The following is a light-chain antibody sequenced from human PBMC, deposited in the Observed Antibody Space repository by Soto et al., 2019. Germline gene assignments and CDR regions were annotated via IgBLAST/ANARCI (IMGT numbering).Light chain of an antibody. CDR1: QTIMTY. J-gene: IGKJ1*01. V-gene: IGKV1-39*01. CDR2: AAS. CDR3: QQSYNSPQT. Sequence: DIQMTQSPSTLPASVGDEVTITCRASQTIMTYLNWYQLKPGKPPRLLIYAASSLQSGVPSRFSGSGSGTDFTLTISSLQPEDFATYSCQQSYNSPQTFGRGTKV.